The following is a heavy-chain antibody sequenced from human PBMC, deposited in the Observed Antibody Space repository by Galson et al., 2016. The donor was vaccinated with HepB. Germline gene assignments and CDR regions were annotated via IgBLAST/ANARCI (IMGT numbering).Heavy chain of an antibody. V-gene: IGHV4-4*02. CDR2: VYQTGTA. Sequence: ETLSLTCSVSGVSITTDNWWSWVRQSPGEGFEWIGEVYQTGTAHYNPSFTRRATISVDTSKNQISLSLASVTAADTAIYYCTRGTLGNTASMAFDYWGQGTLVSVSS. CDR3: TRGTLGNTASMAFDY. CDR1: GVSITTDNW. D-gene: IGHD3-16*01. J-gene: IGHJ4*02.